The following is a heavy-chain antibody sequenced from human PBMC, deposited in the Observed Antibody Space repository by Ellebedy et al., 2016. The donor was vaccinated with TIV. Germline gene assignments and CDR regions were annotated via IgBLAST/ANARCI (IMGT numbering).Heavy chain of an antibody. Sequence: GESLKISCKGSGYSFTSYWIGWVRQMPGKGLEWMGIIFPGDSDTTYSPSFQGQVTISADKSISTAHLQWSSLKASDTAMSYCARHDSLGYYDFWGQGTMVTVSS. J-gene: IGHJ4*02. CDR1: GYSFTSYW. D-gene: IGHD3-22*01. CDR3: ARHDSLGYYDF. V-gene: IGHV5-51*01. CDR2: IFPGDSDT.